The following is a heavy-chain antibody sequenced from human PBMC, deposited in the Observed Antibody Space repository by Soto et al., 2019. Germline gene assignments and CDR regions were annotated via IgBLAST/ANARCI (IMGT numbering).Heavy chain of an antibody. CDR1: GYNFAGYW. Sequence: GESLKISCKGSGYNFAGYWIAWVRQMPGKGLELMGIIYPSDSDTRYRPSFQGQVTISADKSISSAYLQWSSLRASDTAMYYCARGGVSTRTFDFWGQGTPVTVSS. V-gene: IGHV5-51*01. J-gene: IGHJ4*02. D-gene: IGHD3-3*01. CDR2: IYPSDSDT. CDR3: ARGGVSTRTFDF.